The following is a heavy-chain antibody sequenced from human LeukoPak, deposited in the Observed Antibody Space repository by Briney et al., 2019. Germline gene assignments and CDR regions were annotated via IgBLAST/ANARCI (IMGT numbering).Heavy chain of an antibody. V-gene: IGHV3-7*01. J-gene: IGHJ4*02. D-gene: IGHD3/OR15-3a*01. CDR2: IKQDGSEK. CDR3: ARDADFWSAANFDY. CDR1: GFTFSSYW. Sequence: GGSLRLSCAAPGFTFSSYWMSWVRQAPGKGLEWVANIKQDGSEKYYVDSVKGRFTISRDNAKNSLYLQMNSLRAEDTAVYYCARDADFWSAANFDYWGQGTLVTVSS.